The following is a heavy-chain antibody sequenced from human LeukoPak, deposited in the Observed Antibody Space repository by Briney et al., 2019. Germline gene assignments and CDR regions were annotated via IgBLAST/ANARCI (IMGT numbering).Heavy chain of an antibody. CDR1: GDSVSSNSAA. Sequence: QPLSLPCPISGDSVSSNSAAWNWIRPSPSRGLEWLGRTYYRSKWYNDYAVSVKSRITINPDTPKNQFSLQLNSVTPEDTAVYYCARASGHYGMDVWGKGTTVTVSS. CDR2: TYYRSKWYN. CDR3: ARASGHYGMDV. D-gene: IGHD6-25*01. V-gene: IGHV6-1*01. J-gene: IGHJ6*04.